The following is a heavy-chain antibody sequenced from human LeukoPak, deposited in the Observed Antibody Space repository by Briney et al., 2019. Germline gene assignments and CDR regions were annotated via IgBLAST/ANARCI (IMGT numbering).Heavy chain of an antibody. CDR1: GGSFSGYY. CDR2: IHYRGST. CDR3: ARARAVIDDAFEI. D-gene: IGHD2-21*01. Sequence: PSETLSLTCAVYGGSFSGYYWSWIRQPPGKGLEWIGYIHYRGSTYYNTALKSRASISVGTSRNQFSLKLSSVTAADTAVYYCARARAVIDDAFEIWGQGTMVTVSS. V-gene: IGHV4-30-4*02. J-gene: IGHJ3*02.